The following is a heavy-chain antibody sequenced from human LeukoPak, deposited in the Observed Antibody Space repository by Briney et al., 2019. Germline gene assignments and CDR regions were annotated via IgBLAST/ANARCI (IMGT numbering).Heavy chain of an antibody. CDR3: VRGAYSSSWLNFDY. D-gene: IGHD6-13*01. CDR1: GFTFSSYA. CDR2: IPYDGSKK. J-gene: IGHJ4*02. Sequence: GGSLRLSCAASGFTFSSYAMHWVRQAPGKGLEWVALIPYDGSKKYYADSVKGRFTVYRDNSKNTLYLQMNSLRAEDTAVYYWVRGAYSSSWLNFDYWGQGTVVTVSS. V-gene: IGHV3-30*04.